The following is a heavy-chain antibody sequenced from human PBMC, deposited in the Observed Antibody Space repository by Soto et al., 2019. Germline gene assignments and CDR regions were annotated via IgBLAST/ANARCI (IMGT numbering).Heavy chain of an antibody. D-gene: IGHD3-22*01. V-gene: IGHV3-30-3*01. J-gene: IGHJ4*02. Sequence: QVQLVESGGGVVQPGRSLRLSCAASGFTFSSYAMHWVRQAPGKGLEWVAVISYDGSNKYYADSVKGRFTISRDNSKNTLYLQMNSLRAEDTAVYYCARESITMIVVVISYYFDSWGQGTLVTVSS. CDR2: ISYDGSNK. CDR1: GFTFSSYA. CDR3: ARESITMIVVVISYYFDS.